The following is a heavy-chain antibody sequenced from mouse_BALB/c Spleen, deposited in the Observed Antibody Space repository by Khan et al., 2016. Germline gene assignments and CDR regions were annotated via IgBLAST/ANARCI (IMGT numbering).Heavy chain of an antibody. J-gene: IGHJ4*01. V-gene: IGHV5-12-1*01. D-gene: IGHD2-1*01. Sequence: EVELVESGGGLVKPGGSLKLSCAASGFAFSSYDMSWVRQTPEKRPEWVAYISSGGGSTYYPDTVKGRFTISRDNAKHTLYLQMSRLKSEDTVMYYWARQRYGNYYYEAMDHWGPGTSVTVSS. CDR1: GFAFSSYD. CDR3: ARQRYGNYYYEAMDH. CDR2: ISSGGGST.